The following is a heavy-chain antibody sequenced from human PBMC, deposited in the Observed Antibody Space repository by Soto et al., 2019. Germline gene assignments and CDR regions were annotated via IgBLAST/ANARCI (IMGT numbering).Heavy chain of an antibody. D-gene: IGHD6-19*01. CDR2: ISYDGSNK. CDR3: EKDRRRVAVTGLFDY. CDR1: RFTFSSYG. V-gene: IGHV3-30*18. J-gene: IGHJ4*02. Sequence: QAGGSLRLSCAASRFTFSSYGMHWVRQAPGKGLEWVAVISYDGSNKCYADSVKGRFTISRDNSKNTLYLQMNSLRAEDTAVYHCEKDRRRVAVTGLFDYWGQGPLVTVSS.